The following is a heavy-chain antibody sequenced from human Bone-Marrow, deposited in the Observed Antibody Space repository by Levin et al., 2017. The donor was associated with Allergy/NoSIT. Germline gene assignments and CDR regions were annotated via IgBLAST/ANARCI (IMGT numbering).Heavy chain of an antibody. CDR3: ARVSSSGWYGAFDI. D-gene: IGHD6-19*01. Sequence: ASVKVSCKASGYTFTSYDINWVRQATGQGLEWMGWMNPNSGNTGYAQKFQGRVTMTRNTSISTAYMELSSLRSEDTAVYYCARVSSSGWYGAFDIWGQGTMVTVSS. V-gene: IGHV1-8*01. CDR1: GYTFTSYD. CDR2: MNPNSGNT. J-gene: IGHJ3*02.